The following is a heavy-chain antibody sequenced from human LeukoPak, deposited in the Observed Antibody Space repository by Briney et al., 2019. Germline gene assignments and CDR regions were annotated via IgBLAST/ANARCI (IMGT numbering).Heavy chain of an antibody. V-gene: IGHV4-34*01. CDR3: AARETLEGILFTMIPGYFAY. J-gene: IGHJ4*02. D-gene: IGHD3-22*01. Sequence: SETLSLICAVYGGSFSGYYWRWIRQPPGKGLEWIGEINHSGSTNYNPSLKSRVTISVDTSKNQFSLKLSSVTAADTAVYYCAARETLEGILFTMIPGYFAYWGQGTLVTVSS. CDR1: GGSFSGYY. CDR2: INHSGST.